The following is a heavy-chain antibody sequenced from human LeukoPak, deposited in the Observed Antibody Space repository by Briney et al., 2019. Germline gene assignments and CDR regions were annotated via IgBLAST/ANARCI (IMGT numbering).Heavy chain of an antibody. CDR2: INPNSGGT. CDR1: GYTFSNYY. Sequence: ASVKVSCKASGYTFSNYYTHWVRQAPGQGLEWMGWINPNSGGTNYAQKFQGRVTMTRDTSINTAYMELSRLRSDDTAVYYCARDRRLSGTNDRTAFDIWGQGTMVTVSS. V-gene: IGHV1-2*02. J-gene: IGHJ3*02. D-gene: IGHD1-7*01. CDR3: ARDRRLSGTNDRTAFDI.